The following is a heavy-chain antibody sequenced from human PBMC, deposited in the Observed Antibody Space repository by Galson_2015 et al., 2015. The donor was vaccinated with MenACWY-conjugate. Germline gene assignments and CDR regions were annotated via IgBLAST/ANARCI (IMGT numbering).Heavy chain of an antibody. J-gene: IGHJ4*02. CDR2: ISGSGGNT. V-gene: IGHV3-23*01. CDR3: AKRWDYDILTGSYDF. Sequence: SLRLSCATSGFIFSNHAMAWVRQAPGKGLEWVSLISGSGGNTYYADSVKGRFTISGDKSKNTVYLQMDSLRAGDTAIYYCAKRWDYDILTGSYDFWGQGTLVTVSS. CDR1: GFIFSNHA. D-gene: IGHD3-9*01.